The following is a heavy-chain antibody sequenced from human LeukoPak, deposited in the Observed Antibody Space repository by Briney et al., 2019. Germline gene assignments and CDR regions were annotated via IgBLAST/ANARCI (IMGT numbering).Heavy chain of an antibody. Sequence: PGGSLRLSCAASGFTFSIFWMSWVRQAPDKGLEWVANINEDGSEAYYVDSVRGRFTISRDNPKNSVSLQMNSLRAEDTGLYYCARDPSRRYTYGYGDSWGQGTLVTVSS. V-gene: IGHV3-7*01. CDR2: INEDGSEA. D-gene: IGHD5-18*01. CDR3: ARDPSRRYTYGYGDS. CDR1: GFTFSIFW. J-gene: IGHJ4*02.